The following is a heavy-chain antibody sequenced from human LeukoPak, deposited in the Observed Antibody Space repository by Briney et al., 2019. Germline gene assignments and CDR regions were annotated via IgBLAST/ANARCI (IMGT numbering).Heavy chain of an antibody. CDR2: ISSSGSTI. V-gene: IGHV3-11*04. Sequence: GGSLSLSCAASGFTFSDNYMSWIRRAPGKGLEWVSYISSSGSTIYYADSVKGRFTISRDNSKNTLFLQMNSLRAEDTAVYYCAKGGYKYDSSGHNYFDYWGQGTLVTVSS. J-gene: IGHJ4*02. CDR1: GFTFSDNY. D-gene: IGHD3-22*01. CDR3: AKGGYKYDSSGHNYFDY.